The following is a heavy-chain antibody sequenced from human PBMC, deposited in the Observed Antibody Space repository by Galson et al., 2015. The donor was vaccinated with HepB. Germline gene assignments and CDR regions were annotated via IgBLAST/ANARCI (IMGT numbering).Heavy chain of an antibody. D-gene: IGHD4-23*01. V-gene: IGHV1-3*01. CDR3: ARLLMGNDYGGPWEWFDP. Sequence: SVKVSCKASGYTFTSYAMHWVRKAPGQRLEWMGWINAGNGNTKYSQKFQGRVTITRDTSASTAYMELSSLRSEDTAVYYCARLLMGNDYGGPWEWFDPWGQGTLVTVSS. CDR1: GYTFTSYA. CDR2: INAGNGNT. J-gene: IGHJ5*02.